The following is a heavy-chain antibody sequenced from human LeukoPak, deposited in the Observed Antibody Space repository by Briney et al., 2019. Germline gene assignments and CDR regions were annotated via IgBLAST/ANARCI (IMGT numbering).Heavy chain of an antibody. CDR1: GFTFSSYW. D-gene: IGHD3-10*01. Sequence: PGGSLRLSCAGSGFTFSSYWMHWVRQAPGKGLYWVSRINSDGITTTYADSVKGRFTISRDNSKNTLDLQMDSLRAEDTAVYYCAKVTAIRFGELLEGYWGQGTLVTVSS. J-gene: IGHJ4*02. V-gene: IGHV3-74*01. CDR2: INSDGITT. CDR3: AKVTAIRFGELLEGY.